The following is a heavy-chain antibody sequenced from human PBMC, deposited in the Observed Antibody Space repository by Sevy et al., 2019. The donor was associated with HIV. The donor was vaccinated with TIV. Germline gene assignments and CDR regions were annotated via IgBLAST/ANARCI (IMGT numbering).Heavy chain of an antibody. V-gene: IGHV3-21*01. CDR3: ARAVPATDAFDI. Sequence: GGSLRLSCAASGFTFTSYSMHWVRQAPGKGLEWVSSISGISNYIYYADSVKSRFSISRDNAKNSLYLQMNSLRAEDTAVFYCARAVPATDAFDIWGQGTLVTVSS. CDR2: ISGISNYI. J-gene: IGHJ3*02. CDR1: GFTFTSYS. D-gene: IGHD6-19*01.